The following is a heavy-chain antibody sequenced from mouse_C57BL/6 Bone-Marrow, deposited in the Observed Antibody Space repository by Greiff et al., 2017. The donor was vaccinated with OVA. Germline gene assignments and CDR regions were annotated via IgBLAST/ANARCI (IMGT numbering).Heavy chain of an antibody. V-gene: IGHV5-4*01. Sequence: EVKLMESGGGLVKPGGSLKLSCAASGFTFSSYAMSWVRQTPEKRLEWVATISDGGSYTYYSDNVKGRFTISRDNAKNNLYLQMSHLKSEDTAMYYCARDLDYYGSSYGYWGQGTTLTVSS. CDR3: ARDLDYYGSSYGY. D-gene: IGHD1-1*01. CDR2: ISDGGSYT. J-gene: IGHJ2*01. CDR1: GFTFSSYA.